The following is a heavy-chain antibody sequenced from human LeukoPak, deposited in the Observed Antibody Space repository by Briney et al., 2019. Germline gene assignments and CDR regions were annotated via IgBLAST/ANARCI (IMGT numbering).Heavy chain of an antibody. J-gene: IGHJ4*02. CDR1: GFTFSSYA. D-gene: IGHD6-13*01. Sequence: GRSLRLSCAASGFTFSSYAMNWVRQAPGKGLEWVSFISSSGSTIYYADSVKGRFTISRDNAENSLYLQMNSLRAEDTAVYYRARSSSSWYGGYYWGQGTLVTVSS. CDR3: ARSSSSWYGGYY. CDR2: ISSSGSTI. V-gene: IGHV3-48*03.